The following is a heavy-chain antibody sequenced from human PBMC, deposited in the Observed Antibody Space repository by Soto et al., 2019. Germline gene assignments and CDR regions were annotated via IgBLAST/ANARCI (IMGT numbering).Heavy chain of an antibody. D-gene: IGHD2-8*01. CDR2: IRGGNT. J-gene: IGHJ2*01. CDR1: GFSFSGYA. Sequence: EVQLLDSGGGLVQPGGSLRLSCAASGFSFSGYALTWVRQAPGKGLEWVSGIRGGNTYYADSVKGRFTISRDSSRNTLYLQMNSLRVEDTAVYYCAKCGVDAQWYFDLWGRGPLVTVSS. V-gene: IGHV3-23*01. CDR3: AKCGVDAQWYFDL.